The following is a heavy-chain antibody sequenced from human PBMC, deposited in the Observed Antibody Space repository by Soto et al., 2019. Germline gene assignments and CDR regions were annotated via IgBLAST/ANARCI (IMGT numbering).Heavy chain of an antibody. D-gene: IGHD2-21*02. V-gene: IGHV1-2*04. J-gene: IGHJ6*02. CDR1: GYTFTGYY. CDR2: INPNSGGT. Sequence: QVQLVQSGAEVKKPGASVKVSCKASGYTFTGYYMHWVRQAPGQGLEWMGWINPNSGGTNYAQKFQGWVTMTRDTSISTAYMELSRLRSDDTAVYYCARDLGATASYGMDVWGQGATVTVSS. CDR3: ARDLGATASYGMDV.